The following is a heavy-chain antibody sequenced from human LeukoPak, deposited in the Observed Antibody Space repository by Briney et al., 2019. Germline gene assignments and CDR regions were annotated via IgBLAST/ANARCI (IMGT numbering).Heavy chain of an antibody. CDR1: GGSISSYY. CDR2: IYYSGST. Sequence: SETLSLTCTVSGGSISSYYWSWIRQPPGKGLEWIGYIYYSGSTNYNPSLKSRVTILVDTSKSQFSLKLSSVTTADTAVYYCAATWDAFDIWGQGTMVTVSS. V-gene: IGHV4-59*01. J-gene: IGHJ3*02. CDR3: AATWDAFDI.